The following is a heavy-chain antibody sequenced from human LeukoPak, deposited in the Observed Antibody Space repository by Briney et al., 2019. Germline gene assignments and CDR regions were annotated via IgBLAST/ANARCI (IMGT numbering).Heavy chain of an antibody. CDR2: IYYSGST. D-gene: IGHD6-19*01. CDR3: ARDRAVAGTEAFDI. Sequence: SETLSLTCTVSGGSIGSGGYYWSWIRQHPGKGLEWIGYIYYSGSTYYNPSLKSRVTISVDTSKNQFSLKLSSVTAADTAVYYCARDRAVAGTEAFDIWGQGTMVTVSS. CDR1: GGSIGSGGYY. V-gene: IGHV4-31*03. J-gene: IGHJ3*02.